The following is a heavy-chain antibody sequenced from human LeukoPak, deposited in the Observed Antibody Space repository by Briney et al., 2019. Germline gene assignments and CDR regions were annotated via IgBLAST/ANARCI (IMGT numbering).Heavy chain of an antibody. D-gene: IGHD3-22*01. V-gene: IGHV3-33*06. CDR2: IWYDGSNK. Sequence: GRSLRLSCAASGFTFSSYGMHWVRQAPSKGLEWVAVIWYDGSNKYYADSVKGRFTISRDNSKNTLYLQMNSLRAEDTAVYYGAKDTDYDSSGYYDYWGQGTLVTVSS. CDR3: AKDTDYDSSGYYDY. CDR1: GFTFSSYG. J-gene: IGHJ4*02.